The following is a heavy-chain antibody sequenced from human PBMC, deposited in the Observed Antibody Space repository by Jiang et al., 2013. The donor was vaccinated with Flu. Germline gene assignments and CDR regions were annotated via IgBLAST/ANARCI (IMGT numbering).Heavy chain of an antibody. CDR3: AKDMGPLLLYSADAFDI. D-gene: IGHD2-15*01. J-gene: IGHJ3*02. Sequence: SCAASGFTFSSYAMSWVRQAPGKGLECVAGISGSGSSTYYADSVKGRFTISRDNSKNTLYLQMNSLRAEDTAVYYCAKDMGPLLLYSADAFDIWGQGTMVTVSS. V-gene: IGHV3-23*01. CDR1: GFTFSSYA. CDR2: ISGSGSST.